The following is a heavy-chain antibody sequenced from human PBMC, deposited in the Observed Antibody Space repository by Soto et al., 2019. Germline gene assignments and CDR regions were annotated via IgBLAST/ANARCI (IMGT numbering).Heavy chain of an antibody. CDR2: IWYDGSNK. Sequence: GGSLRLSCAASGFTFISYGMHWVRQAPGKGLEWVAVIWYDGSNKYYADSVKGRFTISRDNSKNTLYLQMNSLRAEDTAVYYCARVATGGYYYYGMDVWGQGTTVTVSS. CDR3: ARVATGGYYYYGMDV. J-gene: IGHJ6*02. CDR1: GFTFISYG. V-gene: IGHV3-33*01. D-gene: IGHD7-27*01.